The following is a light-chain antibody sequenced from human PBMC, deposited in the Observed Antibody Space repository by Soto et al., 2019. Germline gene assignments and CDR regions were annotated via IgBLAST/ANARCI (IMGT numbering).Light chain of an antibody. CDR2: GAS. Sequence: EIVMTQSPATLSVSPGERATLSCRASQSVSINLAWYQQKPGQAPRLLIYGASTRATGIPARFSGSGSGTEFTLTISSLQSEDFAVYYCQQCNNWPLTFGQGTKVDIK. CDR3: QQCNNWPLT. CDR1: QSVSIN. J-gene: IGKJ1*01. V-gene: IGKV3-15*01.